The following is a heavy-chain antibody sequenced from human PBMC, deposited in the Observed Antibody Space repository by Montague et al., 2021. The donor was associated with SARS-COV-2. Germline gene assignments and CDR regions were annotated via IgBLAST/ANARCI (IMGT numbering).Heavy chain of an antibody. CDR1: GDSISTSY. CDR3: ARFPTSYYYDSKAAPATPDAFDI. Sequence: SETLSLTCTVSGDSISTSYWAWIRQPPGKGLEWIGYVYYSGRSSYNSSLKSRVTISVDTSKNQVSLKLSSVTAADTAVYYCARFPTSYYYDSKAAPATPDAFDIWGQGTMVTVSS. CDR2: VYYSGRS. D-gene: IGHD3-22*01. J-gene: IGHJ3*02. V-gene: IGHV4-59*08.